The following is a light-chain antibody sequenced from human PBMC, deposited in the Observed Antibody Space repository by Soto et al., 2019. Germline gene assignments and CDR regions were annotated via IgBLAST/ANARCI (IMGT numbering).Light chain of an antibody. Sequence: QSALTQPPSASGSPGQSVTISCTGTSSDVGGYNFVSWYQQHPGKAPKLMIYEVTKRPSGVPDRFSGSKSGNTASLTVSGLLPEDEADYYCSSYTTTITVFGGGTKLTVL. V-gene: IGLV2-8*01. J-gene: IGLJ3*02. CDR3: SSYTTTITV. CDR1: SSDVGGYNF. CDR2: EVT.